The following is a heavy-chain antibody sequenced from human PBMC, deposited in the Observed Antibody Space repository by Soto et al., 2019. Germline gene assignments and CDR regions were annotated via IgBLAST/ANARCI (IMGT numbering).Heavy chain of an antibody. V-gene: IGHV3-23*01. CDR1: GFMFGNYA. J-gene: IGHJ4*02. Sequence: EVQLLESGGGLVQPGGSLRLSCTTSGFMFGNYAMTWVRQAPGKGLEWVSTITSSGGGTYYADSVKGRFTISRDNSKNTLYLQMNSLRAEDTAVYYCARDHCSTTSCYFDSWGQGTLVTVSS. D-gene: IGHD2-2*01. CDR2: ITSSGGGT. CDR3: ARDHCSTTSCYFDS.